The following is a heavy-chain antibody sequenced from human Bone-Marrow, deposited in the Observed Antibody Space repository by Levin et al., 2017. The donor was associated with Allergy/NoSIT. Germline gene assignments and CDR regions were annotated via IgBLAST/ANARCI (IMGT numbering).Heavy chain of an antibody. V-gene: IGHV3-48*01. J-gene: IGHJ4*02. Sequence: GGSLRLSCAASGFTFRDYSMTWVRQAPGKGLEWVSYITGSSGTIHYADSVKGRFIISRDNVKNSLHLQMNSLRVEDTAVYFCARDSGATGADDYWDQGSLVTVSS. CDR2: ITGSSGTI. D-gene: IGHD3-10*01. CDR1: GFTFRDYS. CDR3: ARDSGATGADDY.